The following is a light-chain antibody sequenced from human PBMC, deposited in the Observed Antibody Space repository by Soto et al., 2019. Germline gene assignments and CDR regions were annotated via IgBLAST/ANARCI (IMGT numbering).Light chain of an antibody. J-gene: IGKJ1*01. V-gene: IGKV3-11*01. CDR2: DAS. Sequence: EIVLTQSPGTLSLSPGQRATLSCRASQRIDKNYLAWYQQKPGQAPRLLIYDASNRATGIPARLSGSGSGTDFTLTISSLEPEDFAVYYCQQRSNWPGTFGQGTKVDIK. CDR1: QRIDKNY. CDR3: QQRSNWPGT.